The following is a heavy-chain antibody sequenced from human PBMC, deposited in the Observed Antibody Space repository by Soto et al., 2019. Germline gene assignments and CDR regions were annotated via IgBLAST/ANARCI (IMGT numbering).Heavy chain of an antibody. Sequence: GGSLGLSCAASGYPVSSNDMSWVRQDPGKGLEWVSVIYSGGSTYYADSVKGRFTISRDNSKNTLYLQMNSLRAEDTAVYYCASCPYYGSGSYYQQPYYGMDVWGQGTTVTVSS. CDR1: GYPVSSND. J-gene: IGHJ6*02. D-gene: IGHD3-10*01. V-gene: IGHV3-53*01. CDR2: IYSGGST. CDR3: ASCPYYGSGSYYQQPYYGMDV.